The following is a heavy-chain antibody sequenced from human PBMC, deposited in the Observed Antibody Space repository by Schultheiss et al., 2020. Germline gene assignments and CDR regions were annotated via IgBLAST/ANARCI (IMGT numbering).Heavy chain of an antibody. D-gene: IGHD3-22*01. V-gene: IGHV3-53*05. J-gene: IGHJ6*04. Sequence: GESLKISCAASGFTVSSNYMSWVRQAPGKGLEWVSVIYSGGSTYYADSVKGRFTISRDNSKNSLYLQMNSLRTEDTALYYCAKDALPNYYDSSGYPDYYYYGMDVWGKGTTVTVSS. CDR1: GFTVSSNY. CDR3: AKDALPNYYDSSGYPDYYYYGMDV. CDR2: IYSGGST.